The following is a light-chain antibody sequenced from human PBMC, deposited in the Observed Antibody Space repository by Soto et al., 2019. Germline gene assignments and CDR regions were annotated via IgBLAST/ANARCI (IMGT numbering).Light chain of an antibody. Sequence: QSVLTQPASVSGSPGQSITISCTGTSSDVGGYKYVSWYQQHPGKAPKLMIYDIRNRPSGVSNRFSGSKSGNTASLTISGLQAEDEADYYCSSYTSSITRVFGTGTKLTVL. V-gene: IGLV2-14*03. CDR3: SSYTSSITRV. J-gene: IGLJ1*01. CDR1: SSDVGGYKY. CDR2: DIR.